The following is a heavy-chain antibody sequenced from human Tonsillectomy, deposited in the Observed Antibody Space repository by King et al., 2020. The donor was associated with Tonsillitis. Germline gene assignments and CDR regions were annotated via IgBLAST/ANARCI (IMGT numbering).Heavy chain of an antibody. CDR1: GFTFSSYD. CDR3: ARERGIAAAGIEGGYYYYMDV. J-gene: IGHJ6*03. CDR2: IGTAGDT. Sequence: VQLVESGGGLVQPGGSLRLSCAASGFTFSSYDMHWVRQATGKDLEWVSAIGTAGDTYYPGSVKGRFTISRENAKNSLYLQMNSLRAGDTAGYYCARERGIAAAGIEGGYYYYMDVWGKGTTVTVSS. V-gene: IGHV3-13*04. D-gene: IGHD6-13*01.